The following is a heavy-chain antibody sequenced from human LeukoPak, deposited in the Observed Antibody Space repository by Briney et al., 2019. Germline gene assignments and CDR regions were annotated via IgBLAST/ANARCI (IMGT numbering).Heavy chain of an antibody. CDR3: ARDLVYSSDAFDI. D-gene: IGHD5-12*01. CDR1: GFNFDDYN. Sequence: GGSLRLSCTASGFNFDDYNMSWFRQAPGKGLEWVGLIRSTPYGGTTVYAASVKGRFTISRDNAKNSMYLQMNSLRAEDTAVYYCARDLVYSSDAFDIWGQGTMVTVSS. CDR2: IRSTPYGGTT. J-gene: IGHJ3*02. V-gene: IGHV3-49*03.